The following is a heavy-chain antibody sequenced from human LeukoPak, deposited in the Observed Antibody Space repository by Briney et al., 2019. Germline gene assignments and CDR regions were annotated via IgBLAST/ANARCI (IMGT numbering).Heavy chain of an antibody. D-gene: IGHD3-22*01. Sequence: PGGSLRLSCAASGFTFSSYWTSWVRQAPGKGLEWVANIKQDGSEKYYVDSVKGRFTISRDNAKNSLYLQMNSLRAEDTAVYYCARDRYYYDSSGYYPPFDYWGQGTLVTVSS. CDR2: IKQDGSEK. CDR3: ARDRYYYDSSGYYPPFDY. V-gene: IGHV3-7*01. CDR1: GFTFSSYW. J-gene: IGHJ4*02.